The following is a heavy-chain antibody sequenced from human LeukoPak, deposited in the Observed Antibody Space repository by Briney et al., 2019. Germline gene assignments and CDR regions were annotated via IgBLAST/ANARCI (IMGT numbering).Heavy chain of an antibody. CDR2: MNPNTGNT. D-gene: IGHD6-6*01. CDR1: GYTFTSYD. V-gene: IGHV1-8*01. J-gene: IGHJ6*03. CDR3: ARGRLLVRRDYYYYYMDV. Sequence: ASVKVSCKASGYTFTSYDINWVRQATGQGLEWMAWMNPNTGNTGYAQKFQGRVTMTRNTSISTAYMELSSLRSEDTGVYYCARGRLLVRRDYYYYYMDVWGKGTTVTVSS.